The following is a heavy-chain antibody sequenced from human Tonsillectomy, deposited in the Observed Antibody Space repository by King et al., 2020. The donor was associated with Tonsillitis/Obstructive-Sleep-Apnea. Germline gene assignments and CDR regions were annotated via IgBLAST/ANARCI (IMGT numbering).Heavy chain of an antibody. CDR1: GFTFSSYD. CDR2: ISGSGSTI. D-gene: IGHD5-12*01. Sequence: VQLVESGGGLVQPGGSLRLSCAASGFTFSSYDMNWVRQAPGKGLEWVSYISGSGSTIYYADSVKGRFTISRDNTKNSLYLQVNSLRAEDTAVYFCARDSLGWYFDLWGRGNLVSVSS. V-gene: IGHV3-48*03. J-gene: IGHJ2*01. CDR3: ARDSLGWYFDL.